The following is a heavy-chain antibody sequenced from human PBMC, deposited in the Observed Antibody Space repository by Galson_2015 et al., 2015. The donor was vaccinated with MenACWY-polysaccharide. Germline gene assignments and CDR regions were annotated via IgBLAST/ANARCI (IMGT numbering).Heavy chain of an antibody. J-gene: IGHJ4*02. CDR1: GFTFSSYA. CDR2: IGGSGGST. D-gene: IGHD1-14*01. Sequence: SLRLSCAASGFTFSSYAMSWVRQAPGKGLEWVSAIGGSGGSTYYADSVKGRFTISRDNSKNTLYLQMNSLRAEDTAVYYCAKLPLPEGVSGYFDYWGQGTLVTVSS. CDR3: AKLPLPEGVSGYFDY. V-gene: IGHV3-23*01.